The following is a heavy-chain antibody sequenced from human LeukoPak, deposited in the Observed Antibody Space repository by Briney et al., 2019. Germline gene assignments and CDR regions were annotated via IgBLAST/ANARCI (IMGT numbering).Heavy chain of an antibody. Sequence: PGRSLRLSCAVSGFTFNNYAMHWVRQAPGKGLEWVAVISYDGRNEYYADSVKGRFTISRDNSKNTLYLQMHSLRAEDTAVYYCARDRSSYEYYFDSWGQGTMVTVSS. CDR1: GFTFNNYA. D-gene: IGHD5-12*01. V-gene: IGHV3-30*04. CDR2: ISYDGRNE. J-gene: IGHJ4*02. CDR3: ARDRSSYEYYFDS.